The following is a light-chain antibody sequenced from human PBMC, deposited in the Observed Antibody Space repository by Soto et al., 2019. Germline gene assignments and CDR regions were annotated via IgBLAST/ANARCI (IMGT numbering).Light chain of an antibody. J-gene: IGKJ5*01. V-gene: IGKV3-15*01. Sequence: EIVLTQSPATLSVSPGARAPLSCRARQSVSSNLAWYQQKPGQAPRLLIYGASTRATGIPARFSGSGSGTEFTLTISSLQSEDFAVYYCQQYNNWPPAITFGQGTRLEIK. CDR3: QQYNNWPPAIT. CDR1: QSVSSN. CDR2: GAS.